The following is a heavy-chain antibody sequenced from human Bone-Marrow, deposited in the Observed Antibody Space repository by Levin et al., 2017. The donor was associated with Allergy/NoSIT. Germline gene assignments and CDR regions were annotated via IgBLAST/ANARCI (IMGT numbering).Heavy chain of an antibody. Sequence: SCAASGFIFSSYAMNWVRQAPGKGLEWVSSVNAGGGNTYYGDSAKGRFTISRDNSKNTLYLQMNSLGAEDTAIYYCAKGWYNISPVEYWGQGILVTVSS. CDR3: AKGWYNISPVEY. CDR1: GFIFSSYA. J-gene: IGHJ4*02. D-gene: IGHD3-9*01. V-gene: IGHV3-23*01. CDR2: VNAGGGNT.